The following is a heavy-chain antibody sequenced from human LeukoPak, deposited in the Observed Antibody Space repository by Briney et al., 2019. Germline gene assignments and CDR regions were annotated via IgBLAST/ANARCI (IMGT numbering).Heavy chain of an antibody. D-gene: IGHD2-15*01. CDR1: GGSFSGYY. V-gene: IGHV4-34*01. CDR2: INHSGGA. Sequence: PSETLSLTCAVYGGSFSGYYWSGIRQPPREGVEWVGEINHSGGATYNPSLKSRDTISVDTPTNKFSLRRSSVTAADTAVYSCATPSKRGYCSGGSRYSLDYYYGMDVWGQGTTVTVSS. CDR3: ATPSKRGYCSGGSRYSLDYYYGMDV. J-gene: IGHJ6*02.